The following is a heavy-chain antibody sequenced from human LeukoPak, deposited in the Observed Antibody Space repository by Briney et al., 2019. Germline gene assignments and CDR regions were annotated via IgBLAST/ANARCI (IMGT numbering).Heavy chain of an antibody. CDR2: ISYDGSNK. V-gene: IGHV3-30*18. CDR1: GFTFNRYG. Sequence: AGGSLRLSCAAPGFTFNRYGMHWVRQVPGKGLEWVAVISYDGSNKYYADSVKGRFTISRDNSENTVYLQMTSLRVEDAAEYYCAKTFYSGSGSELPHHWGQGTLVTVSS. CDR3: AKTFYSGSGSELPHH. D-gene: IGHD3-10*01. J-gene: IGHJ1*01.